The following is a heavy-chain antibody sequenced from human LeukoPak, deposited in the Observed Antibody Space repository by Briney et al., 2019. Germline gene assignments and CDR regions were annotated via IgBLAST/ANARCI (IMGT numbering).Heavy chain of an antibody. V-gene: IGHV1-58*02. J-gene: IGHJ6*02. Sequence: SVKVSCKASGFTFTSSAMQWVRQARGQRLEWIGWIVVGSGNTNYAQKFQERVTITRDMSTSTAYMELSSLRSEDTAVYYCAAEYCGGDCSLLRYGMDVWGQGTTVTVSS. CDR3: AAEYCGGDCSLLRYGMDV. CDR2: IVVGSGNT. D-gene: IGHD2-21*02. CDR1: GFTFTSSA.